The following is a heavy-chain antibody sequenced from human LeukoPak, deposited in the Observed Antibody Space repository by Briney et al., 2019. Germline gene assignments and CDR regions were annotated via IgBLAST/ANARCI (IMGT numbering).Heavy chain of an antibody. CDR2: INSDGSST. CDR1: GFTFSSYW. V-gene: IGHV3-74*01. Sequence: PGGSLRLSCAASGFTFSSYWMHWVRQAPGKGLVWVSRINSDGSSTSYADSVKGRFTISRDNAKNTLYLQMNSLRAEDTAVYYYARDTGYYGSGSYYQPYNWFDPWGQGTLVTVSS. D-gene: IGHD3-10*01. CDR3: ARDTGYYGSGSYYQPYNWFDP. J-gene: IGHJ5*02.